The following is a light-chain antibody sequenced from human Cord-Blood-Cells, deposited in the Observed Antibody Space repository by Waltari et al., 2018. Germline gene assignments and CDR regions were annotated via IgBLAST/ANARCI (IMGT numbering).Light chain of an antibody. Sequence: QSALTRPASVSGSPGQSITIPCTGTSSDVGGYNYVSWYQQHPGKAPKLMIYEVSNRPSGVSNRFSGSKSGNTASLTISGLQAEDEADYYCSSYTSSSTLVVFGGGTKLTVL. CDR2: EVS. CDR1: SSDVGGYNY. CDR3: SSYTSSSTLVV. V-gene: IGLV2-14*01. J-gene: IGLJ2*01.